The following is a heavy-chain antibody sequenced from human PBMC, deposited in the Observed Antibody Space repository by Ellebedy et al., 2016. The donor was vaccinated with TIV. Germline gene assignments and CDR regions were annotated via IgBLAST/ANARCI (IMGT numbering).Heavy chain of an antibody. CDR1: GFTFSSYA. Sequence: GESLNISCVASGFTFSSYAMHWVRQAPGKGLEWVTVISYDGSKIHYADSVEGRFTISRDNSKNTLYLQMNSLRAADTAEYYCAREDYGAIYFDYWGRGALVTVSP. CDR3: AREDYGAIYFDY. J-gene: IGHJ4*02. V-gene: IGHV3-30*01. D-gene: IGHD4-17*01. CDR2: ISYDGSKI.